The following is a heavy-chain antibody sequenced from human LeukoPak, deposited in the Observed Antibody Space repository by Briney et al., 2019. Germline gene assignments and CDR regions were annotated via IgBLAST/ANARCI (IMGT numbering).Heavy chain of an antibody. D-gene: IGHD2-2*01. CDR2: ISYDGSNK. V-gene: IGHV3-30-3*01. CDR3: AGSSTSCYLSCYYYGMDV. CDR1: GFTFSSYA. Sequence: GGALRLSCAASGFTFSSYAMHWVGQAPRKGLEGVAVISYDGSNKYYADSVKGRFTISRDNSKNTLYLQMNSLRAEDTAVYYCAGSSTSCYLSCYYYGMDVWGQGTTVTVSS. J-gene: IGHJ6*02.